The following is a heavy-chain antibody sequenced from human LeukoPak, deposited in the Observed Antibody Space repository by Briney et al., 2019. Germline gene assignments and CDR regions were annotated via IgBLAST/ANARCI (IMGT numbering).Heavy chain of an antibody. CDR2: IYYSGII. D-gene: IGHD4-17*01. V-gene: IGHV4-59*01. CDR3: ARTTRDYGDSYFDS. CDR1: GGSISSYY. Sequence: PSETLSLTCTVSGGSISSYYWSWIRQSSGKGLEWIGYIYYSGIINYNPSLVSRITISMDTSKSQFSLKLSSVTAADTAIYFCARTTRDYGDSYFDSWGQGTLVTVSS. J-gene: IGHJ4*02.